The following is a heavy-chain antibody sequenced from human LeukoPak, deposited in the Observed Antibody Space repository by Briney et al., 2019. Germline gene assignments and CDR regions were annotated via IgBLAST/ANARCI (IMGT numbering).Heavy chain of an antibody. CDR2: ISGSGGST. V-gene: IGHV3-23*01. CDR3: AKGTYYDSWSGYYE. CDR1: GFTFSSYA. D-gene: IGHD3-3*01. Sequence: PGGSLRLSCAASGFTFSSYAMSWVRQAPGKGLEWVSAISGSGGSTYYADSVKGRFTISRDNSKNTLYLQMNSLRAEDTAVYYCAKGTYYDSWSGYYEWGQGTLVTVSS. J-gene: IGHJ4*02.